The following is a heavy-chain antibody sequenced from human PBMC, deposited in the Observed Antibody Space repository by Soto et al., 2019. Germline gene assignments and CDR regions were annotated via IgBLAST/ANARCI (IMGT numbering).Heavy chain of an antibody. V-gene: IGHV6-1*01. CDR1: GDSVSGYSAA. Sequence: SQALSLTCAISGDSVSGYSAASNWIRQSPSGGLEWLGRTYYRSRFFSDYAESVKSRIIINPDTSKNQFSLQLKSVTPEDTAVYYCVRDRYSSSGWFDPWGQGTPVTVSS. D-gene: IGHD3-10*01. CDR2: TYYRSRFFS. CDR3: VRDRYSSSGWFDP. J-gene: IGHJ5*02.